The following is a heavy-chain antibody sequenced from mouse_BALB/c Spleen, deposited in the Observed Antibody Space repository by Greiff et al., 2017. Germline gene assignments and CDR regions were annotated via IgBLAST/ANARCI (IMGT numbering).Heavy chain of an antibody. V-gene: IGHV1-54*01. CDR2: INPGSGGT. CDR3: AYGSSLPYYAMDY. D-gene: IGHD1-1*01. J-gene: IGHJ4*01. Sequence: VQLVESGAELVRPGTSVKVSCKASGYAFTNYLIEWVKQRPGQGLEWIGVINPGSGGTNYNEKFKGKATLTADKSSSTAYMQLSSLTSDDSAVYFCAYGSSLPYYAMDYWGQGTSVTVSS. CDR1: GYAFTNYL.